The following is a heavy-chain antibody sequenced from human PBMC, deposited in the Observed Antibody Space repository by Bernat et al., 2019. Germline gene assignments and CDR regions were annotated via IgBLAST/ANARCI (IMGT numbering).Heavy chain of an antibody. CDR2: IKRKTDGGTT. V-gene: IGHV3-15*07. J-gene: IGHJ2*01. CDR3: TTVGIAVAGTVQKHWYFNL. D-gene: IGHD6-19*01. Sequence: EVQLVESGGGLVKPGGSLRLSCGVSGFTFSNAWMNWVRQAPGKGLEWVGRIKRKTDGGTTDYTASVKGRFTISRDDSRNTLYLQMNSLKTEDTGVYYCTTVGIAVAGTVQKHWYFNLWGRGTLVTVSS. CDR1: GFTFSNAW.